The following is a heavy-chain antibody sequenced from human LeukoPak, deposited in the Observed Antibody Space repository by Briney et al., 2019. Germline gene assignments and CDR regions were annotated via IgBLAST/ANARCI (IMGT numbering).Heavy chain of an antibody. CDR3: ARLGGGGSFNFDY. V-gene: IGHV4-59*08. D-gene: IGHD2-15*01. Sequence: SETLSLTCTVSGGSISSYYWSWIRQPPGKGLEWIGYLYYSGSTNYNPSLKSRVTISVDTSKNQFSLKLSSVTAADTAVYYCARLGGGGSFNFDYWGQGTLVTVSS. CDR2: LYYSGST. CDR1: GGSISSYY. J-gene: IGHJ4*02.